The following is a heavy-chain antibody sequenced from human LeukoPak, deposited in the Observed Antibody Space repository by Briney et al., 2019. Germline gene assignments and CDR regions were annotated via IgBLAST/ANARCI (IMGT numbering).Heavy chain of an antibody. CDR2: INHSGIT. D-gene: IGHD2-2*01. V-gene: IGHV4-38-2*01. J-gene: IGHJ6*03. CDR3: ARRRTTGLSGYMDV. CDR1: GYSIRSGHY. Sequence: SETLSLTCAVSGYSIRSGHYWGWIRQSPGKGLEWIGSINHSGITEYNPSLKSRVTISVDTSKKQFSLKLSSVTAADTAVYWCARRRTTGLSGYMDVWGKGTTVTVSS.